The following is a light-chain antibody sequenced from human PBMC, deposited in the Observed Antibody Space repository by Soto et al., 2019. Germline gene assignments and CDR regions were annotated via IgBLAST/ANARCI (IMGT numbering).Light chain of an antibody. CDR2: EVS. CDR1: SSDVGSYNL. V-gene: IGLV2-23*02. Sequence: QSVLTQPASVSGSPGQSITISCTGTSSDVGSYNLVSWYQQHPGKAPKLMIYEVSTRPSGVSNRFSGSKSGNTASLTISGLQAEDEADYYCCSYAGSSTLRVFGTGTKLTVL. CDR3: CSYAGSSTLRV. J-gene: IGLJ1*01.